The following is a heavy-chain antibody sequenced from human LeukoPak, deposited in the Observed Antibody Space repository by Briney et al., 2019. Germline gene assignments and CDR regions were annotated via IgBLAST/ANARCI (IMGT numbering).Heavy chain of an antibody. V-gene: IGHV3-33*06. CDR1: GFTFSSYG. J-gene: IGHJ4*02. Sequence: GGSLRLSCAASGFTFSSYGMHWVRQAPGKGLEWVAVIWYDGSNKYYADSVKGRFTISRDNSKNTLYLQMNSLRAEDTTVYYCAKGWRGTADYWGQGTLVTVSS. CDR2: IWYDGSNK. CDR3: AKGWRGTADY. D-gene: IGHD1-26*01.